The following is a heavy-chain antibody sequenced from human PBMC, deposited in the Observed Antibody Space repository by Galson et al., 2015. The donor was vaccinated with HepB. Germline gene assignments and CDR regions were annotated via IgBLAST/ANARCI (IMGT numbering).Heavy chain of an antibody. D-gene: IGHD7-27*01. CDR3: AKGLAKWGFGGLVGY. CDR2: VSFDGPNK. J-gene: IGHJ4*02. CDR1: GVTVSNYG. V-gene: IGHV3-30*18. Sequence: SLRLSCAASGVTVSNYGMHWVRQAPGKGLEWVAVVSFDGPNKYYADSVKGRFTISRDNSENTLYLPMTSLRAEDTAVYFCAKGLAKWGFGGLVGYGGQGTLVTVSS.